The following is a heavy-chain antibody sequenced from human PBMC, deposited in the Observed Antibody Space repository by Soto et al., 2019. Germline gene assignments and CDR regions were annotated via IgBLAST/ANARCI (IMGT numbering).Heavy chain of an antibody. CDR3: ARALLGYYDSSGYYFDY. V-gene: IGHV1-69*01. CDR1: GGTFSSYA. Sequence: QVQLVQSGAEVKKPGSSVKVSCEASGGTFSSYAISWVRQAPGQGLEWMGGIIPIFGTANYAQKFQGRVTITADESTSTAYMELSSLRSEDTAVYYCARALLGYYDSSGYYFDYWGQGTLVTVSS. J-gene: IGHJ4*02. D-gene: IGHD3-22*01. CDR2: IIPIFGTA.